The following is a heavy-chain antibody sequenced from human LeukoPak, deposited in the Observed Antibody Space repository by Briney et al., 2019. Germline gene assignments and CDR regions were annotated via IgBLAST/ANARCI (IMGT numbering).Heavy chain of an antibody. D-gene: IGHD2-8*01. V-gene: IGHV4-30-2*01. J-gene: IGHJ3*02. CDR3: ARDLMEGFCVNGVCHKFGFDI. Sequence: SQTLSLTYTVSGGSISSGGYYWSWIRQPPGKGLEWIGYIYHSGSTYYNPSLKSRVTISVDTSKNQFSLKLSSVTAADTAVYYCARDLMEGFCVNGVCHKFGFDIWGQGTMVTVSS. CDR2: IYHSGST. CDR1: GGSISSGGYY.